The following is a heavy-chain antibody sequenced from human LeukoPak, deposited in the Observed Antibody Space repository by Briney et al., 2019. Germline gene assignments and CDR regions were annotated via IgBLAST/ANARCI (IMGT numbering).Heavy chain of an antibody. D-gene: IGHD4-17*01. CDR2: MNPNSGNT. V-gene: IGHV1-8*01. J-gene: IGHJ4*02. Sequence: ASVKVSCKTSGYTFARYPIHWVRPAPGRGLEWMGWMNPNSGNTGYAQKFQGRVTMTRNTSISTAYMELSSLRSEDTAVYYCARGYYGDPLDYWGQGTLVTVSS. CDR3: ARGYYGDPLDY. CDR1: GYTFARYP.